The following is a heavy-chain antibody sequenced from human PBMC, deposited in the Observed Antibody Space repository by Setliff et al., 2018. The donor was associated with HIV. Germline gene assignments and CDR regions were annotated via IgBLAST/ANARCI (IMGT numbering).Heavy chain of an antibody. CDR3: ARDATSEGYMDV. CDR2: ISSGST. V-gene: IGHV4-4*08. J-gene: IGHJ6*03. Sequence: SETLSLTCTVSGGSISSYYWSWIRQPPGKGLEWIGYISSGSTNYNPSLKSRVTISVDTSKNQFSLKLSSVTAADTAVYYCARDATSEGYMDVWGKGTTVTVSS. CDR1: GGSISSYY.